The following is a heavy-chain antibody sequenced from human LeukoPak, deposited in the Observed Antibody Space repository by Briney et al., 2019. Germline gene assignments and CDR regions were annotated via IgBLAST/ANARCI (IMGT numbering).Heavy chain of an antibody. Sequence: PGGSLRLSCAASGLTFTTYAMTWVRQAPGKGLEWVSVISGSGYTTFYADSVQGRFTISRDNSKNTLYLQMNSLRAEDTAVYYCASEAASGWTAGYFDSWGQGTLITVSS. D-gene: IGHD6-19*01. CDR1: GLTFTTYA. V-gene: IGHV3-23*01. CDR2: ISGSGYTT. J-gene: IGHJ4*02. CDR3: ASEAASGWTAGYFDS.